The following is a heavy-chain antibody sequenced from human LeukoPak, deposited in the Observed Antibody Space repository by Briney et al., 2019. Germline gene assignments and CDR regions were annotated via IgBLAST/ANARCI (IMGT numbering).Heavy chain of an antibody. V-gene: IGHV3-48*03. CDR3: ARLSGYDYAYFDY. J-gene: IGHJ4*02. CDR2: ISSSGSTI. D-gene: IGHD5-12*01. Sequence: GGSLRLSCAASGFTFSSYEMNWVRQAPGKGLEWVSYISSSGSTIYYADSVKGRFTISRDNAKNSLYLQMNSLRAEDTAVYYCARLSGYDYAYFDYWGQGTLVTVFS. CDR1: GFTFSSYE.